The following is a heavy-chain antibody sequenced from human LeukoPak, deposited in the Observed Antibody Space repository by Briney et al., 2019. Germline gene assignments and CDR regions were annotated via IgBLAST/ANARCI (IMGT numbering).Heavy chain of an antibody. J-gene: IGHJ3*02. Sequence: PSETLSLACSVSAYSINTNSYWAWIRQPPGKGLEWIGSSHHGGNTYYHPSLKSRVTISIDTSKNQFSLELYSVTAADTAVYYYARWLGNGFDMWGQGTVVTVSS. CDR3: ARWLGNGFDM. CDR2: SHHGGNT. D-gene: IGHD3-22*01. V-gene: IGHV4-38-2*01. CDR1: AYSINTNSY.